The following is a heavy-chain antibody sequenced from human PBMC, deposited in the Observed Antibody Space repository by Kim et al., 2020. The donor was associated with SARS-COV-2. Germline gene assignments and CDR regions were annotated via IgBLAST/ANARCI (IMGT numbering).Heavy chain of an antibody. J-gene: IGHJ5*02. CDR2: IYYSGST. CDR1: GGSVSSGSYY. CDR3: ARVKVRASWFDP. V-gene: IGHV4-61*01. Sequence: SETLSLTCTVSGGSVSSGSYYWSWIRQPPGKGLEWIGYIYYSGSTNYNPPLKSRVTISVDTSKNQFSLKLSSVTAADTAVYYCARVKVRASWFDPWGQGTPVNVSS.